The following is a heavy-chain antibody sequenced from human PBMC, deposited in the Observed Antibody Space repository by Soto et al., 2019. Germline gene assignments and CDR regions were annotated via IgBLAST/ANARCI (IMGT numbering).Heavy chain of an antibody. V-gene: IGHV4-61*01. J-gene: IGHJ6*02. CDR3: ARAPLQGSNSDQGGETGHYYYYGMDV. CDR2: IYYSGST. CDR1: GGSVSSGSYY. Sequence: SETLSLTCTVSGGSVSSGSYYWSWIRQPPGKGLEWIGYIYYSGSTNYNPSLKSRVTISVDTSKNQFSLKLSSVTAADTAMYYCARAPLQGSNSDQGGETGHYYYYGMDVWGQGTTVTVSS. D-gene: IGHD3-16*01.